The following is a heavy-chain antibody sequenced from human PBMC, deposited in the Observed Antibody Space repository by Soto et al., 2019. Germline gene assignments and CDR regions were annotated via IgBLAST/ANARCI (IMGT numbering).Heavy chain of an antibody. Sequence: SETLSLTCTVSGGTISSYYWSWIRQPPGKGLEWIGYIYYSGSTNYNPSLKSRVTISVDTSKNQFSLKLSSVTAADTAVYYCAREGIGRAYCDGDCSKTYYYYGMDVWGQGTTVTVSS. CDR2: IYYSGST. D-gene: IGHD2-21*02. CDR1: GGTISSYY. CDR3: AREGIGRAYCDGDCSKTYYYYGMDV. J-gene: IGHJ6*02. V-gene: IGHV4-59*01.